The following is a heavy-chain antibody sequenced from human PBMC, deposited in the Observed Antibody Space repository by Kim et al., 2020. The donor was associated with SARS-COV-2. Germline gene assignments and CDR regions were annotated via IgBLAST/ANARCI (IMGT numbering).Heavy chain of an antibody. V-gene: IGHV5-51*01. D-gene: IGHD3-10*01. J-gene: IGHJ6*02. CDR3: ARHRSEKVYFYGLDV. CDR2: IYPDDSDA. Sequence: GESLKISCKGSGYNFDSYWVGWVRQMPGKGLEWMGIIYPDDSDARYSPSFQGQVTISADKSTSTVYLQWSSLKASDTAIYYCARHRSEKVYFYGLDVWGQGNTVTVSS. CDR1: GYNFDSYW.